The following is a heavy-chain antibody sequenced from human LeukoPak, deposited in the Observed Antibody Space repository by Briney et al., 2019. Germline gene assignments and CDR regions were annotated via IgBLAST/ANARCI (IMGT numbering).Heavy chain of an antibody. V-gene: IGHV4-34*01. CDR1: GGSFSGYY. CDR3: ARGGGTGRPPYHFDY. D-gene: IGHD3/OR15-3a*01. CDR2: INHSGST. Sequence: SETLSLTCAVYGGSFSGYYWSWIRQPPGKGLEWIGEINHSGSTNYSPSLKCRVTISVDTSKNQFSLKLSSVTAADTAVYYCARGGGTGRPPYHFDYWGQGTLVTVSS. J-gene: IGHJ4*02.